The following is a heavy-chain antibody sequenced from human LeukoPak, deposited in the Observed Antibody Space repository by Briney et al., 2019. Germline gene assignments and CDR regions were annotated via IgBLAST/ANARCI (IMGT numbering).Heavy chain of an antibody. CDR2: IYYSGSS. CDR1: GGSFSGYY. Sequence: SETLSLTCAVYGGSFSGYYWSWIRQPPGKGLEWIGYIYYSGSSNYNPSLKSRVTISVDTSKNQFSLKLSSVTAADTAVYYCAGFSGYESLGYFDYWGQGTLVTVSS. D-gene: IGHD5-12*01. J-gene: IGHJ4*02. V-gene: IGHV4-59*01. CDR3: AGFSGYESLGYFDY.